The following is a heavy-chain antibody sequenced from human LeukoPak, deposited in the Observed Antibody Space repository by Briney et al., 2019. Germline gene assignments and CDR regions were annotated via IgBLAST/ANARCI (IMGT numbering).Heavy chain of an antibody. CDR2: IIPIFVTA. CDR1: GGTFSSYA. J-gene: IGHJ5*02. V-gene: IGHV1-69*13. D-gene: IGHD6-13*01. CDR3: ARVPNSSSWVLAKWFDP. Sequence: ASVKVSCKASGGTFSSYAISWVRQAPGQGLEWMGGIIPIFVTANYAQKFQGRVTITADESTSTAYIELSSLRSEDTAVYYCARVPNSSSWVLAKWFDPWGQGTLVTVSS.